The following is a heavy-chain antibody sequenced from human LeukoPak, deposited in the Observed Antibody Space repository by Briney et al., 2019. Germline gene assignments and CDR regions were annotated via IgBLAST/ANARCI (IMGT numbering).Heavy chain of an antibody. J-gene: IGHJ4*02. D-gene: IGHD3-22*01. Sequence: GGSLRLSCAVSGLTLSNVWMNWVRQAPGRGLEWVGRIKSKTAGGTTDFAAPVKGRFSISRDDSQNMLYLQMNSLTSEDSAVYYCAQGSGQYYEYWGQGTLVTVSS. CDR2: IKSKTAGGTT. CDR3: AQGSGQYYEY. CDR1: GLTLSNVW. V-gene: IGHV3-15*07.